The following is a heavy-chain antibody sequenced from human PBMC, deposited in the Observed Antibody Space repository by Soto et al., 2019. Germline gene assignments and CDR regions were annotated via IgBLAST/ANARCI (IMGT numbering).Heavy chain of an antibody. V-gene: IGHV1-18*01. CDR2: ISAYNGNT. Sequence: QVQLVQSGAEVKKPGASVKVSCKASGYTFTSYGISWVRQAPGQGLEWMGWISAYNGNTHYAQKLQGRVTMTTDTSTSNGYLEVRSLRSDDTAVYYCARGGYGGYSSGWYGDYGMEVWGQGTTVTVSS. CDR1: GYTFTSYG. J-gene: IGHJ6*02. D-gene: IGHD6-19*01. CDR3: ARGGYGGYSSGWYGDYGMEV.